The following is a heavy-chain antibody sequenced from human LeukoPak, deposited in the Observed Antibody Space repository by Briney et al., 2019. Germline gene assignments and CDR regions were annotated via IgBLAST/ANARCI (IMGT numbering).Heavy chain of an antibody. J-gene: IGHJ6*03. Sequence: SEALSLTCAVYGGSFSGYYWSWIRQPPGKGLEWIGEINHSGSTNYNPSLKSRVTISVDTSKNQFSLKLSSFTAADTAVYYCARVRGSGWPPYYYYYMDVWGKGTTVTVSS. CDR1: GGSFSGYY. CDR2: INHSGST. V-gene: IGHV4-34*01. CDR3: ARVRGSGWPPYYYYYMDV. D-gene: IGHD6-19*01.